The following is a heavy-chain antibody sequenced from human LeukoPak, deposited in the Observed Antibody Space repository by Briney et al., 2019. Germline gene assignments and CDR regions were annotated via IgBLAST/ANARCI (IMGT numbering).Heavy chain of an antibody. CDR2: ISYDGTNK. V-gene: IGHV3-30*03. CDR1: GFTFSSYG. CDR3: ASFYEIDY. Sequence: QPGRSLRLSCAASGFTFSSYGIHWVRQAPGKGLEWVALISYDGTNKYYADSVKGRFAISRDNAKNTLYLQMNSLRAEDTAVYYCASFYEIDYWGQGTLVTVSS. D-gene: IGHD5/OR15-5a*01. J-gene: IGHJ4*02.